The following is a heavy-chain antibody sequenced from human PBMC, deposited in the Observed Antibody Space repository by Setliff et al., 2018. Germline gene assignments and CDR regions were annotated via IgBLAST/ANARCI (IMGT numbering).Heavy chain of an antibody. CDR3: ARVNPTMITFGGVIVIWFDP. J-gene: IGHJ5*02. V-gene: IGHV1-18*01. CDR2: ISAYNGNT. Sequence: ASVKVSCKDSGYTFSTYGISWVRQAPGQGLEWMGWISAYNGNTNYAQKLQGRVTMTTDTSTSTAYMELRSLRSDDTAMYYCARVNPTMITFGGVIVIWFDPWGQGTLVTVSS. D-gene: IGHD3-16*02. CDR1: GYTFSTYG.